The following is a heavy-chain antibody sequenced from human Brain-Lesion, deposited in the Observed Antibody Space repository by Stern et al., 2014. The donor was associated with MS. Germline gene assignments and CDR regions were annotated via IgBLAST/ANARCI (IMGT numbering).Heavy chain of an antibody. V-gene: IGHV1-2*02. J-gene: IGHJ6*02. CDR2: INPNTGGT. CDR1: GYIFTGYY. CDR3: ARDQRGITIFGVVTDYYYLGMDV. D-gene: IGHD3-3*01. Sequence: QVQLGQSGAEVKKPGASVKVSCKTSGYIFTGYYINWVRQAPGQGLEWMAWINPNTGGTKDAQKFQGRVTMSRDTSISTAYVELSSLTSDDTAVYYCARDQRGITIFGVVTDYYYLGMDVWGQGTTVTVSS.